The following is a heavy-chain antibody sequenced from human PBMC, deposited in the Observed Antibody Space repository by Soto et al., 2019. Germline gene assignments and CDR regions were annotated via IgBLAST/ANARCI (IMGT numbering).Heavy chain of an antibody. CDR3: ARLPTSRSNYDFWSGYYANDAFDI. Sequence: LKISCKGSGYSFTSYWISWVRQMPGKGLEWMGRIDPSDSYTNYSPSFQGHVTISADKSISTAYLQWSSLKASDTAMYYCARLPTSRSNYDFWSGYYANDAFDIWGQGTVVTVSS. V-gene: IGHV5-10-1*01. CDR2: IDPSDSYT. CDR1: GYSFTSYW. D-gene: IGHD3-3*01. J-gene: IGHJ3*02.